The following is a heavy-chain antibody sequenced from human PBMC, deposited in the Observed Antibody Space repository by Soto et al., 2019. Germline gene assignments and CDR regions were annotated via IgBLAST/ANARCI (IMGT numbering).Heavy chain of an antibody. CDR1: GGTFSSYT. J-gene: IGHJ6*03. Sequence: QVQLVQSGAEVKKPGSSVKVSCKASGGTFSSYTISWVRQAPGQGLEWMGRIIPILGIANYAQKFQGRVTITADKSTSTAYMEQSSLRSEDTSVYYCARGGGYCSGGSCHSDYYYYYMDVWGKGTTVTVSS. CDR2: IIPILGIA. CDR3: ARGGGYCSGGSCHSDYYYYYMDV. V-gene: IGHV1-69*02. D-gene: IGHD2-15*01.